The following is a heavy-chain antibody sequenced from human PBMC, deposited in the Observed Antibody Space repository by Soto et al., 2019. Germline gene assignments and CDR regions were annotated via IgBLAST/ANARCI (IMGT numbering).Heavy chain of an antibody. CDR1: GFRFSNYA. Sequence: EVQLLESGGGLVQPGGSLRLSCGGSGFRFSNYAMSWVRQAPGKGLEWVSGVTGSGGGTHYADSVKGRFTISRDNSKNTLYLQINSRRVEDTAVYYCEKPGTFWTGFDYYYYSMDVWGKGTTVTVSS. D-gene: IGHD3-3*01. CDR2: VTGSGGGT. J-gene: IGHJ6*03. V-gene: IGHV3-23*01. CDR3: EKPGTFWTGFDYYYYSMDV.